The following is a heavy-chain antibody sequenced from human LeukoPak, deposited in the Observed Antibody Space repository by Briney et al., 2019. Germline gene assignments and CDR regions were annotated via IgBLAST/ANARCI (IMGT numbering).Heavy chain of an antibody. CDR1: GGTFSSYA. Sequence: GASVKVSCKASGGTFSSYAISWVRQAPGQGLEWMGGIIPIFGTANYAQKFQGRVTITADESTSTAYMELSSLRSEDTAVYYCAGRDSSGYYRFDYWGQGTLVTVSS. J-gene: IGHJ4*02. D-gene: IGHD3-22*01. CDR3: AGRDSSGYYRFDY. CDR2: IIPIFGTA. V-gene: IGHV1-69*13.